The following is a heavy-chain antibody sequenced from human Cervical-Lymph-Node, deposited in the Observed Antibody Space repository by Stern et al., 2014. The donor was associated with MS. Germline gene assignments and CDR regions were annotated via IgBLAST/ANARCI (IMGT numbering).Heavy chain of an antibody. CDR1: GFTFSTYG. V-gene: IGHV3-33*01. CDR3: ARSCGGACFNHYYYGLDV. D-gene: IGHD2-21*02. J-gene: IGHJ6*02. CDR2: VWFDASNK. Sequence: MQLVESGGGVVQPGRSLRLSCAASGFTFSTYGMHWVRQAPGKGPEWLAVVWFDASNKYYAESVKGRFTIARDNSKNTVYLQMNSLRAEDTAVYHCARSCGGACFNHYYYGLDVWGQGTTVTVSS.